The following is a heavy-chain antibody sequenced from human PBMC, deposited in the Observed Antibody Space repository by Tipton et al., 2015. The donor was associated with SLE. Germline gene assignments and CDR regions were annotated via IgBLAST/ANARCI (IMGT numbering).Heavy chain of an antibody. CDR3: ARGRGGEFLDY. CDR2: IWYDGSNK. V-gene: IGHV3-33*01. CDR1: GFTFSTSA. J-gene: IGHJ4*02. D-gene: IGHD3-16*01. Sequence: QVQLVQSGGGVVQSGTSLRLSCAASGFTFSTSAMHWVCQAPGKGLEWVAVIWYDGSNKFYADSVKGRFTISRDNSKNTVSLQMNSLRVEDTAVYFCARGRGGEFLDYWGQGTLVTVSS.